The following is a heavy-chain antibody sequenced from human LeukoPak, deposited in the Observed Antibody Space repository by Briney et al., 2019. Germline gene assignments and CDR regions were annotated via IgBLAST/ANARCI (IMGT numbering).Heavy chain of an antibody. D-gene: IGHD3-10*02. V-gene: IGHV3-48*04. CDR1: GSTFSSYG. J-gene: IGHJ6*04. Sequence: PGGSLRLSCAASGSTFSSYGMSWVRQAPGKGPEWVSYISSSGSTIYYADPVKGRFTISRDNAKNSLYLQMNSLRAEDTAVYYCAELGITMIGGVWGKGTTVTISS. CDR2: ISSSGSTI. CDR3: AELGITMIGGV.